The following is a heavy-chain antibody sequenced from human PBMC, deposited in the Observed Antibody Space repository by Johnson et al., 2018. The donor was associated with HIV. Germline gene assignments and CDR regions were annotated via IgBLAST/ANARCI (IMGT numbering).Heavy chain of an antibody. V-gene: IGHV3-30*19. J-gene: IGHJ3*01. CDR2: ISYDGSNK. CDR1: GFTFTTYG. Sequence: QVLLVESGGGVVQPGGSLRLSCAASGFTFTTYGMHWVPQAPGKGLEWVAVISYDGSNKYYADSVKGRFTISRDNSKNTLYLQMSSLRPEDTAVHYCAKDGYRAALDVWGQGTMVTVST. D-gene: IGHD5-24*01. CDR3: AKDGYRAALDV.